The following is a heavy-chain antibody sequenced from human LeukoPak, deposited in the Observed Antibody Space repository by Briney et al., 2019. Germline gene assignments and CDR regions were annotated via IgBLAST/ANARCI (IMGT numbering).Heavy chain of an antibody. V-gene: IGHV4-4*07. J-gene: IGHJ3*02. Sequence: PSETLSLTCTVSGGSISSYYWSWIRQPAGKGLEWIGRIYTSGSTNYNPFLKSRVTMSVDTSKNQFSLKLSSVTAADTAVYYCAREFPTDYGSLAHAFDIWGQGTMVTVSS. CDR3: AREFPTDYGSLAHAFDI. CDR2: IYTSGST. D-gene: IGHD3-10*01. CDR1: GGSISSYY.